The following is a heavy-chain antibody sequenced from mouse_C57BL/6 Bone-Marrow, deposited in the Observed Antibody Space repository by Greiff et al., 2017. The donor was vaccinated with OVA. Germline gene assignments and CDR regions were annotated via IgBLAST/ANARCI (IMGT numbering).Heavy chain of an antibody. CDR1: GYTFTDYY. CDR2: INPNNGGT. Sequence: EVQLQQSGPELVKPGASVKISCKASGYTFTDYYMNWVKQSHGKSLEWIGDINPNNGGTSYNQKFKGKATLTVDKSSSTTYMELRSLTSVDSAVYYCARGTVVPYWGQGTTLTVSS. CDR3: ARGTVVPY. D-gene: IGHD1-1*01. V-gene: IGHV1-26*01. J-gene: IGHJ2*01.